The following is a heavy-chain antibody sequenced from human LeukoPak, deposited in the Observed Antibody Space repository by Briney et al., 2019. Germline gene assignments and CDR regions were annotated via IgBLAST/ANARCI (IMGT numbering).Heavy chain of an antibody. V-gene: IGHV1-24*01. J-gene: IGHJ4*02. D-gene: IGHD3-22*01. CDR2: LDVEDDEP. CDR3: AAADSLSDYDSSGPSY. Sequence: ASVKVSCKVSGYRLSELSMHWVRQAPGKGLEWMGGLDVEDDEPIYAQKFQGRVIMTEDTSTDTAYMELSSLRSEDTAVYYCAAADSLSDYDSSGPSYWGQGTLVTVSS. CDR1: GYRLSELS.